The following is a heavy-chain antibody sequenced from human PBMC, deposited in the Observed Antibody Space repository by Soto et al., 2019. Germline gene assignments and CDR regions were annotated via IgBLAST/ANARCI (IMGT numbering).Heavy chain of an antibody. CDR3: ARRYSSSWYARGWLDP. CDR2: IYYSGST. Sequence: ETLSLTCTVSGGSISSSSYYWGWIRQPPGKGLEWIGSIYYSGSTYYNPSLKSRVTISVDTSKNQFSLKLSSVTAADTAVYYCARRYSSSWYARGWLDPWGQGTLVTVSS. J-gene: IGHJ5*02. D-gene: IGHD6-13*01. CDR1: GGSISSSSYY. V-gene: IGHV4-39*01.